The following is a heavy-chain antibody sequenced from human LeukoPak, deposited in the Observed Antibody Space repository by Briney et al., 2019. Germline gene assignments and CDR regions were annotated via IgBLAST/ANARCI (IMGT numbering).Heavy chain of an antibody. Sequence: GGSLRLSCAASGFTFSSYAMSWVRQAPGKGLEWVSAISGSGGSTYYADSERGRSTISRDNSKNTLYLQMNSLRAEDTAVYYCAKVAGDIYNYYYMDVWGKGTTVTVSS. CDR1: GFTFSSYA. CDR3: AKVAGDIYNYYYMDV. V-gene: IGHV3-23*01. J-gene: IGHJ6*03. CDR2: ISGSGGST.